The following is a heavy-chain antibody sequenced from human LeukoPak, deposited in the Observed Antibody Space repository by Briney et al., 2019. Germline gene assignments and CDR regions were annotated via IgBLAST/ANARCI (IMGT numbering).Heavy chain of an antibody. CDR3: ASVRVVAGLYYFDY. CDR2: ITDHNGNT. CDR1: GYTFSSYG. V-gene: IGHV1-18*01. J-gene: IGHJ4*02. Sequence: GASVKVSCKASGYTFSSYGLSWVRQAPGQGLEWMGRITDHNGNTNYAQKLQGRVTLTTDTSTSTAYMELSSLRSEDTAVYYCASVRVVAGLYYFDYWGQGTLVTVSS. D-gene: IGHD2-15*01.